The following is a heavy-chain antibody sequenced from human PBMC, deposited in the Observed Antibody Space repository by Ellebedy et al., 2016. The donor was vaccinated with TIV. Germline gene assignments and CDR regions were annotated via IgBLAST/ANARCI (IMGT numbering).Heavy chain of an antibody. J-gene: IGHJ4*02. CDR3: ASACFGVACHFEH. CDR1: GFTFGSYA. D-gene: IGHD3-3*01. Sequence: PGGSLRLSCAASGFTFGSYAMNWVRQAPGKGLEWVSGISGGGDNTNYGDSVKGRFTVSRDNAKTSLYLQLNSLRAEDTAVYYCASACFGVACHFEHWGQGTLVTVSS. V-gene: IGHV3-23*01. CDR2: ISGGGDNT.